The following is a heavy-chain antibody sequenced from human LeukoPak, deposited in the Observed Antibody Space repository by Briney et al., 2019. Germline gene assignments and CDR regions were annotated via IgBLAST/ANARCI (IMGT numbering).Heavy chain of an antibody. V-gene: IGHV4-39*01. CDR1: GGSISSSCYY. D-gene: IGHD3-3*01. CDR2: IYYSGSA. CDR3: ARLDTIFGVVTTGDY. Sequence: SETLSLTFTVSGGSISSSCYYWGWIRQPPGKGLEWIGTIYYSGSAYYNPSLKSRVTISADTSKNQFSLKLSSVTAADTAVYYCARLDTIFGVVTTGDYWGQGTLVTVSS. J-gene: IGHJ4*02.